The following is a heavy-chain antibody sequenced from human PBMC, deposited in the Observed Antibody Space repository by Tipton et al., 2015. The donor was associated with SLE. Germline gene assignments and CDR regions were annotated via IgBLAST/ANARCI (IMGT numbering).Heavy chain of an antibody. D-gene: IGHD5-24*01. CDR1: GGSILTYG. J-gene: IGHJ6*03. V-gene: IGHV1-69*17. CDR3: AREGGFEKDGYTRYQYFYMDV. Sequence: QVQLVQSGAEVKIPGSSVKVSCKASGGSILTYGVNWMRQAPGQGLEWVGGIIPIYGIPYYAQNFQDRVTISADRSTSTVYMEVNSLTSEDTAIYYCAREGGFEKDGYTRYQYFYMDVWGKGTTVTVSS. CDR2: IIPIYGIP.